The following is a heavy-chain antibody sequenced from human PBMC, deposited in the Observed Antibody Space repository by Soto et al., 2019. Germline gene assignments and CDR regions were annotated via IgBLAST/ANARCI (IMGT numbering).Heavy chain of an antibody. Sequence: GGSLRLSCAASGFTFSSYGMHWVRQAPGKGLEWVAVIWYDGSNKYYADSVKGRFTISRDNSKNTLYLQMNSLRAEDTAVYYCAREASGAAVFDYWGQGTLVTVSS. CDR1: GFTFSSYG. J-gene: IGHJ4*02. D-gene: IGHD6-25*01. V-gene: IGHV3-33*01. CDR3: AREASGAAVFDY. CDR2: IWYDGSNK.